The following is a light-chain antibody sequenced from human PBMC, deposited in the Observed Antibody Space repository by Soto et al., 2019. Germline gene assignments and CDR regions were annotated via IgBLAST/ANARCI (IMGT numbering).Light chain of an antibody. V-gene: IGKV1-5*03. CDR3: NQYNSYPCL. CDR2: KAS. J-gene: IGKJ1*01. CDR1: QSISSW. Sequence: DIQMTQSPSTLSASVGDRVTITCRASQSISSWLAWYQQKPGKAPKLLIYKASSLESGVPSRFSGSGSGTEFTLTISSLQPDDFVTYSCNQYNSYPCLFGQGTKLDIK.